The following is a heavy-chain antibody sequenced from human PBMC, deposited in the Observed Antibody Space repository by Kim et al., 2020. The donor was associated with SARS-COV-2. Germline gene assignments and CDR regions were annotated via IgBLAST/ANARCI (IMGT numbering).Heavy chain of an antibody. Sequence: GGSLRLSCAASGFTFSSYGMDWVRQAPGKGLEWVARISYDGGKEYYADSVKGRFSISRDNSKDTLYLQMASLRRDDTGVYYCARHPAAFGGDDYFYGMDV. CDR1: GFTFSSYG. V-gene: IGHV3-30*03. D-gene: IGHD3-10*01. J-gene: IGHJ6*01. CDR3: ARHPAAFGGDDYFYGMDV. CDR2: ISYDGGKE.